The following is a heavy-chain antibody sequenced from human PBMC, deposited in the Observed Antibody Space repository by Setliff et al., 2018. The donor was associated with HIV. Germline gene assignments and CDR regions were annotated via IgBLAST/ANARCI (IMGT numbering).Heavy chain of an antibody. Sequence: PSETLSLTCAVYGGPLSGYFWSWIRQSPGKGLEWIGEISFSGTTNYNPSLKSRVTTSIDTSQNQFSLRLSSVTVADTAVYYCAGMFFYGSGSKSDFDYWGQGTQVTVSS. D-gene: IGHD3-10*01. V-gene: IGHV4-34*01. CDR2: ISFSGTT. J-gene: IGHJ4*02. CDR1: GGPLSGYF. CDR3: AGMFFYGSGSKSDFDY.